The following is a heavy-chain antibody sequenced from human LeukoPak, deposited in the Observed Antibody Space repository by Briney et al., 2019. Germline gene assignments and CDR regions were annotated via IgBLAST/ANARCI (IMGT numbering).Heavy chain of an antibody. V-gene: IGHV3-48*01. J-gene: IGHJ4*02. D-gene: IGHD6-19*01. CDR2: ISGSSGII. Sequence: GGSLRLSCAASGFTFNTYTMNWVRQAPGKGLEWVSYISGSSGIIDYADSVRGRFTISRDNAKNSLYLQMNSLRSDDTAVYYCARGPYSSGWYNFDYWGQGTLVTVSS. CDR3: ARGPYSSGWYNFDY. CDR1: GFTFNTYT.